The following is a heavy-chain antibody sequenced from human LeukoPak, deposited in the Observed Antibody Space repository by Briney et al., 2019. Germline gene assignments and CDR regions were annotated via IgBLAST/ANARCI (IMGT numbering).Heavy chain of an antibody. CDR1: GYSFTNYW. CDR3: ARLSGDGFNSFDY. V-gene: IGHV5-51*01. J-gene: IGHJ4*02. D-gene: IGHD5-24*01. Sequence: PGESLKISCEGSGYSFTNYWIAWVRQTPGKGLEWMGLIYPGDSDTRYSPSFQGQVTISADKSISTAYLQWSSLKASDTAMFYCARLSGDGFNSFDYWGQGALVTVSS. CDR2: IYPGDSDT.